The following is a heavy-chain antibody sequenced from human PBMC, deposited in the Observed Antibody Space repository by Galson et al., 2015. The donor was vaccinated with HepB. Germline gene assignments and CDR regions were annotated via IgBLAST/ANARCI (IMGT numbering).Heavy chain of an antibody. CDR1: GFTFSTYG. CDR3: AIGGRWQLTDPHFDY. Sequence: SLRLSCAASGFTFSTYGMHWVRQAPGKGLEWVALISYHGNNKYYADSAKGRFTISRDNMKNTLHLQMNSLRAEDAAVYYCAIGGRWQLTDPHFDYWGQGMLVTVSS. D-gene: IGHD4-23*01. V-gene: IGHV3-30*03. CDR2: ISYHGNNK. J-gene: IGHJ4*02.